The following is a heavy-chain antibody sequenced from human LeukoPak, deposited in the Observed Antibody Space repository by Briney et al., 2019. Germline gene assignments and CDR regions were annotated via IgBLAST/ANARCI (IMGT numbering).Heavy chain of an antibody. D-gene: IGHD2-2*01. V-gene: IGHV3-30*04. Sequence: GGSLRLSCAASGLNVSGYAMRWVRQAPGKGLDWVAVISNDGSDKYYADSVKGRFTISRDNSKNTLYLQMNSLRAEDTAVYYCAKRGSCTSKSCLSTTLDYWGQGTLVIVSS. CDR1: GLNVSGYA. J-gene: IGHJ4*02. CDR2: ISNDGSDK. CDR3: AKRGSCTSKSCLSTTLDY.